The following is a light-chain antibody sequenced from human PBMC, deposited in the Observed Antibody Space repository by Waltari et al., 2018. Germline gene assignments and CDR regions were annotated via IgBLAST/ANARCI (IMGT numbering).Light chain of an antibody. J-gene: IGLJ2*01. CDR1: ELADKY. CDR3: QSADDSGDHVL. Sequence: SPGLTQPPSVSVSPGQTAIITCSGDELADKYIYWFQQKSGQPPVVVIRRNTGRPSGIPERFSASDSGTTGTLVISGVQAEDEAEYYCQSADDSGDHVLFGGGTKLTVL. CDR2: RNT. V-gene: IGLV3-25*03.